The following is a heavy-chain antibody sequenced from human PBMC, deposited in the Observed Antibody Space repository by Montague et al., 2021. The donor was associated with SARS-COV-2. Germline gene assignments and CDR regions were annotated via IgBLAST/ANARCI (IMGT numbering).Heavy chain of an antibody. CDR2: VDYSGNT. Sequence: SETLSLTCTVTGGPISGSSDYWGWIRQSPGKGLEWIASVDYSGNTYYSPSLKSRLTISVDTSKNQLSLKLTSVAAADTALYYCPRREYSYGWGDWGQGTLVTVSS. J-gene: IGHJ4*02. V-gene: IGHV4-39*01. CDR3: PRREYSYGWGD. D-gene: IGHD5-18*01. CDR1: GGPISGSSDY.